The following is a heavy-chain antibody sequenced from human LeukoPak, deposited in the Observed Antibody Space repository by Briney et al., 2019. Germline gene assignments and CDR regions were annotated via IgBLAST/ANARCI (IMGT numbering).Heavy chain of an antibody. CDR3: GKETRGSYSDY. J-gene: IGHJ4*02. Sequence: GGSLRLSCAASGFTFSSSGMHWVRQAPGKGLEWVAFISYDGSNRYYADSVKGRFTISRDNSKNTLYLQMNSLRAEDTAVYYCGKETRGSYSDYWGQGTLVTVSS. V-gene: IGHV3-30*02. D-gene: IGHD5-12*01. CDR2: ISYDGSNR. CDR1: GFTFSSSG.